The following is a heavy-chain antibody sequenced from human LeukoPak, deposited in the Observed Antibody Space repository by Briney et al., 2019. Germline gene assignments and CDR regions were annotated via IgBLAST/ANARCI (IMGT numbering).Heavy chain of an antibody. CDR1: GFTFNNYA. V-gene: IGHV3-23*01. Sequence: TGGSLRLSCAASGFTFNNYAMSWVRQAPGKVLEWVSAITGSGGDTYHADSVKGRFTISRDNSENTLYLQMNSPRAEDTAVYYCAKGSRDSRPYYFDFWGQGTLVTVSS. D-gene: IGHD3-3*01. CDR2: ITGSGGDT. CDR3: AKGSRDSRPYYFDF. J-gene: IGHJ4*02.